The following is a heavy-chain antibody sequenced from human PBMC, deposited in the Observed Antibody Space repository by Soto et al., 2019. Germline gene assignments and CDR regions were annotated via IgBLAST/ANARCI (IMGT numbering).Heavy chain of an antibody. D-gene: IGHD2-15*01. V-gene: IGHV3-23*01. Sequence: EVQLFESGGGLVQPGGSLRLSCAASGFTFSSYAMSWVRQAPGKGLEWVSAISGSGGSTYYADSVKGRFTISRDNSKNTLYLQMNSLRAEDTAIYYCAKAQWAGDCSGGSCSCFDYWCQGCLVSVSS. J-gene: IGHJ4*02. CDR1: GFTFSSYA. CDR3: AKAQWAGDCSGGSCSCFDY. CDR2: ISGSGGST.